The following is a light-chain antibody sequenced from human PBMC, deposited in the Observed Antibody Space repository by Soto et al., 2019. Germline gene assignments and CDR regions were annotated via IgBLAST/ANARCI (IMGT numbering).Light chain of an antibody. V-gene: IGKV3-15*01. CDR3: QQYNNWPSWT. CDR1: QSVSSK. Sequence: DTVMTQSPATLSVSAGDRAPLSCRGSQSVSSKLAWYQQKPGQAPRLLIYGASTRATGIPATFSGSGSGTEFTLTISSLQSEDFAVYYCQQYNNWPSWTCGQGTQVDIK. CDR2: GAS. J-gene: IGKJ1*01.